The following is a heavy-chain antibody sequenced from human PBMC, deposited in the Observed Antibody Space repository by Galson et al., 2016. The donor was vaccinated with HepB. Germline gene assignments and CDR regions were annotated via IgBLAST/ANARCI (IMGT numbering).Heavy chain of an antibody. D-gene: IGHD2-15*01. Sequence: SLRLSCAASGLPFSDYYMTWIRQAPGKGLEWVSAIGTAGDTYYPGSVRGRFTISRENSKNSLYLQMNSLTAGDAAVYYCARGKFDCSGGTCHYYGMDVWGKGTTVTVSS. V-gene: IGHV3-13*01. J-gene: IGHJ6*04. CDR1: GLPFSDYY. CDR3: ARGKFDCSGGTCHYYGMDV. CDR2: IGTAGDT.